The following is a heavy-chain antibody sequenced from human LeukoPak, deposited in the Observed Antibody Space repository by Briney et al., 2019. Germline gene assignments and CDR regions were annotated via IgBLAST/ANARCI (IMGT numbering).Heavy chain of an antibody. V-gene: IGHV3-7*01. CDR1: GFTFSSYW. D-gene: IGHD1/OR15-1a*01. Sequence: GGSLRLSCTASGFTFSSYWMTWVRQAPGKGLAWVANIKQDGSESYYVDSVKGRFTVSRDNAKNSLYLQMNSLRAEDTAVYYCARGGRTMNDYWGQGSLVTVSS. CDR3: ARGGRTMNDY. CDR2: IKQDGSES. J-gene: IGHJ4*02.